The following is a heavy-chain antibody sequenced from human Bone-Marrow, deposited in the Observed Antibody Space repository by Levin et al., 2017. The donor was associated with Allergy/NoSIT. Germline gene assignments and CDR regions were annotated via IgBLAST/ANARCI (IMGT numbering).Heavy chain of an antibody. Sequence: SGPTLVKPTETLTLTCTVSGFSLSNARMGVRWIRQPPGKALEWLAHIFSNDEKSYSTSLKSRLTISKDTSKSQVVLTMTNMDPVDTATYYCARIYYTGYSSGGDYYYYYGMDVWGQGTTVTVSS. D-gene: IGHD6-19*01. J-gene: IGHJ6*02. CDR1: GFSLSNARMG. CDR3: ARIYYTGYSSGGDYYYYYGMDV. V-gene: IGHV2-26*01. CDR2: IFSNDEK.